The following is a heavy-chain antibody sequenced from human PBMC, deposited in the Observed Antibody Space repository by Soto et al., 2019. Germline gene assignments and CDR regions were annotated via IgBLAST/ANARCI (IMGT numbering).Heavy chain of an antibody. Sequence: HPGGSLRLSCAASGFTFSSYGMYWVRQAQGKGLEWVAGISYVERNKYYADSERGQFTISRDNSKYSLYLQMNSLRAEDTAVYYCAKERPVNLYGIAVAGTLDYWGQGTLVTVSS. CDR3: AKERPVNLYGIAVAGTLDY. CDR2: ISYVERNK. V-gene: IGHV3-30*18. D-gene: IGHD6-19*01. CDR1: GFTFSSYG. J-gene: IGHJ4*02.